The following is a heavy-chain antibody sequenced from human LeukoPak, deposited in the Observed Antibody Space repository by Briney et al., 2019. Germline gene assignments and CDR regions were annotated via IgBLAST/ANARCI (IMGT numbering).Heavy chain of an antibody. CDR3: ARLHRRYCSSTSCYRNAFDI. Sequence: SETLSLTCAVYGGSFSGYYWSWIRQPPGKGLEWIGEINHSGSTNYNPSPKSRVTISVDTSKNQFSLKLSSVTAADTAVYYCARLHRRYCSSTSCYRNAFDIWGQGTMVTVSS. D-gene: IGHD2-2*02. V-gene: IGHV4-34*01. CDR1: GGSFSGYY. J-gene: IGHJ3*02. CDR2: INHSGST.